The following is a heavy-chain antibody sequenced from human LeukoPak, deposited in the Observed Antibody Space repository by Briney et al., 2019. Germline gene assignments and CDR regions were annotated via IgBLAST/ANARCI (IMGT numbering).Heavy chain of an antibody. CDR2: ISWNSGSI. D-gene: IGHD2-2*01. J-gene: IGHJ4*02. CDR3: AKGLGYCSSTSCSHFDY. V-gene: IGHV3-9*01. CDR1: GFTFDDYA. Sequence: GRSLRLSCAASGFTFDDYAMHWVRQAPGKGLEWVSGISWNSGSIGYADSVKGRFTISRDNAKNSLYLQMNSLRAEDTALSYCAKGLGYCSSTSCSHFDYWGQGTLVTVSS.